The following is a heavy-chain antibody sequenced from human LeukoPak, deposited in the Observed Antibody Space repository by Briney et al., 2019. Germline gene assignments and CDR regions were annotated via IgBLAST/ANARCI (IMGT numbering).Heavy chain of an antibody. Sequence: GASVKVSCKXSGYTFTSYGISWVRQAPRQGLEWMGWISAYNGNTNYAQKLQGRVTMTTDTSTSTAYMELRSLRSDDTAVYYCARAPRIAVADIFDYWGQGTLVTVSS. CDR1: GYTFTSYG. J-gene: IGHJ4*02. V-gene: IGHV1-18*01. CDR2: ISAYNGNT. CDR3: ARAPRIAVADIFDY. D-gene: IGHD6-19*01.